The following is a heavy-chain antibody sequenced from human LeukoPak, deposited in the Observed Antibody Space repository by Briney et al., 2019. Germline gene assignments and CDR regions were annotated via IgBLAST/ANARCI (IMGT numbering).Heavy chain of an antibody. CDR3: AKDGLIYGDYVGYFDY. D-gene: IGHD4-17*01. CDR1: GFTVSSNY. V-gene: IGHV3-53*05. J-gene: IGHJ4*02. CDR2: IYSGGST. Sequence: PGGSLRLSCAASGFTVSSNYMSWVRQAPGKGLEWVSVIYSGGSTYYADSVKGRFTISRDNSKNTLYLQMNSLRAEDTAVYYCAKDGLIYGDYVGYFDYWGQGTLVTVSS.